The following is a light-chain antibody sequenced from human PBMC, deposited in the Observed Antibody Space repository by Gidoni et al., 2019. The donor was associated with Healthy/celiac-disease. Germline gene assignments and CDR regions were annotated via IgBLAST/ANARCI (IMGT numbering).Light chain of an antibody. Sequence: DIQMTQSPSSLSASVGDRVTITCQSSQDISNYLNWYQQKPGKAPKLLIYDASNLETGVPSRFSGSGSGTDFTFTIRSLQPEDIATYYCQQYDKLPITFGHGTKVDIK. CDR1: QDISNY. J-gene: IGKJ3*01. CDR2: DAS. V-gene: IGKV1-33*01. CDR3: QQYDKLPIT.